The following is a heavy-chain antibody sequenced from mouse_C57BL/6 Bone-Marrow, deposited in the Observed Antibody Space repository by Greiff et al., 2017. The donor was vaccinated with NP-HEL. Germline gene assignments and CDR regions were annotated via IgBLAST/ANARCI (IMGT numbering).Heavy chain of an antibody. CDR3: ARPYYGSPYWYVDV. CDR1: GYTFTSYD. Sequence: VQLVESGPELVKPGASVKLSCKASGYTFTSYDINWVKQRPGQGLEWIGWIYPRDGSTKYNEKFKGNATLTVDTSSSTAYMELHSLTSEDSAVYFCARPYYGSPYWYVDVWGTGTTVTVSS. CDR2: IYPRDGST. J-gene: IGHJ1*03. V-gene: IGHV1-85*01. D-gene: IGHD1-1*01.